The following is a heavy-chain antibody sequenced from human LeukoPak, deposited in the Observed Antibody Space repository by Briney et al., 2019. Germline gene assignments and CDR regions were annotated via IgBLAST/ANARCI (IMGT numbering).Heavy chain of an antibody. V-gene: IGHV3-64*04. CDR1: GFTFRSYA. CDR2: ISSNGGST. J-gene: IGHJ4*02. CDR3: AKALSSSWYQPIDY. Sequence: GGSLRLSCSASGFTFRSYAMHWVRQAPGKGLEYVSAISSNGGSTYYADSVKGRFTISRDNSKNTLYLQMNSLRAEDTAVYYCAKALSSSWYQPIDYWGQGTLVTVSS. D-gene: IGHD6-13*01.